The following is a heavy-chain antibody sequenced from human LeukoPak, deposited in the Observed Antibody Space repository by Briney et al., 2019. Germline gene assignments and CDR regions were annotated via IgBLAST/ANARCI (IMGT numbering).Heavy chain of an antibody. V-gene: IGHV3-21*01. J-gene: IGHJ1*01. D-gene: IGHD2/OR15-2a*01. CDR3: ARDGEVLEDSFRH. CDR2: ISSSSSYI. Sequence: GGSLRLSCAASGFTFSTYSMNWVRQAPGKGLEWVSSISSSSSYIYYADSVKGRFTISRDNAKNSLYLQMNSLRAEDTAVYYCARDGEVLEDSFRHWGQGTLVTVSS. CDR1: GFTFSTYS.